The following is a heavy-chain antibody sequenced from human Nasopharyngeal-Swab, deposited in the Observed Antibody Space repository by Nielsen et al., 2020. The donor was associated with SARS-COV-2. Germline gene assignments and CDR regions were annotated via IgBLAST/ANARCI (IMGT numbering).Heavy chain of an antibody. CDR2: IYYSGST. CDR3: ARVVGAKPAYYYYYMDV. J-gene: IGHJ6*03. V-gene: IGHV4-59*08. Sequence: SETLSLTCTVSGGSISSYYWSWIRQPPGKGLEWIGYIYYSGSTYYNPSLKSRVTISVDTSKNQFSLKLSSVTAADTAVYYCARVVGAKPAYYYYYMDVWGKGTTVTVSS. D-gene: IGHD3-3*01. CDR1: GGSISSYY.